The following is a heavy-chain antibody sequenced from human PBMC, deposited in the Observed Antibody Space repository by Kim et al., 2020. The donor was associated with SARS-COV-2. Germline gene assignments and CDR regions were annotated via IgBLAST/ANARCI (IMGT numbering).Heavy chain of an antibody. CDR2: ISYDGSNK. V-gene: IGHV3-30*18. Sequence: GGSLRLSCAASGFTFSSYGMHWVRQAPGKGLEWVAVISYDGSNKYYADSVKGRFTISRDNSKNTLYLQMNSLRAEDTAVYYCAKGTGELEAYHFDYWGQGTLVTVSS. CDR3: AKGTGELEAYHFDY. J-gene: IGHJ4*02. CDR1: GFTFSSYG. D-gene: IGHD1-26*01.